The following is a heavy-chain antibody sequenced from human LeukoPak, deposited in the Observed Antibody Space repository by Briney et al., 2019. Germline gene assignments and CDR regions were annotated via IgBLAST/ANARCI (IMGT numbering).Heavy chain of an antibody. Sequence: GGSLRLSCAASGFTFDDYTMHWARQAPGKGLEWVSLISWDGGSTYYADSVKGRFTISRDNSKNSLYLQMNSLRTEDTALYYCAKDKIYSSSWYGDYYYYYMDVWGKGTTVTVSS. D-gene: IGHD6-13*01. V-gene: IGHV3-43*01. CDR1: GFTFDDYT. CDR3: AKDKIYSSSWYGDYYYYYMDV. J-gene: IGHJ6*03. CDR2: ISWDGGST.